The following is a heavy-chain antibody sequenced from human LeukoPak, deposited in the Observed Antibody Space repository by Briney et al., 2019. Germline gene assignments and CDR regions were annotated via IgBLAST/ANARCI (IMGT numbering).Heavy chain of an antibody. V-gene: IGHV4-4*07. D-gene: IGHD5-18*01. CDR2: IYTSGGT. CDR3: AAGSGYSYGYTYYYYGMDV. CDR1: GGSIISDY. Sequence: SETLSLTCSVSGGSIISDYWSWIRQPAGKGLEWIGRIYTSGGTNYNPSLKSLVTMPIDTSKNQFSLKLSSVTAADTAVYYCAAGSGYSYGYTYYYYGMDVWGQGTTVTVSS. J-gene: IGHJ6*02.